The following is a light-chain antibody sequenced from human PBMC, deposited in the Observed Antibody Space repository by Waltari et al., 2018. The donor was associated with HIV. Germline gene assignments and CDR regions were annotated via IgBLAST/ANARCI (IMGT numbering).Light chain of an antibody. J-gene: IGKJ1*01. CDR1: MSVLYEANSKNY. CDR3: QQFYKIPWT. V-gene: IGKV4-1*01. CDR2: WSS. Sequence: DIVMTHSPGFLSVAAGGRATIRCKATMSVLYEANSKNYLAWYQQKPGQPPKLLLSWSSTRESGVSARFSGSGSGTDFTLTINNVESDDAAIYFCQQFYKIPWTFGQGTKVEI.